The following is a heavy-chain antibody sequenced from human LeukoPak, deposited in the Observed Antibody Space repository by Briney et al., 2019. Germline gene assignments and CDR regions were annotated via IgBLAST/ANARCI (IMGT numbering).Heavy chain of an antibody. D-gene: IGHD3-9*01. CDR3: ARPGILTGYYMRAFDI. V-gene: IGHV4-39*07. J-gene: IGHJ3*02. Sequence: SETLSLTCTVSGGSISSSSYYWGWIRQPPGKGLEWIGSIYYSGSTYYNPSLKSRVTISVDTSKNQFSLKLSSVTAADTAVYYCARPGILTGYYMRAFDIWGQGTMVTVSS. CDR2: IYYSGST. CDR1: GGSISSSSYY.